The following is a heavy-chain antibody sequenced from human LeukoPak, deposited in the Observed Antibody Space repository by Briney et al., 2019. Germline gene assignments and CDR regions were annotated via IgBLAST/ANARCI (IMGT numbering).Heavy chain of an antibody. CDR1: GGSISSGIYY. CDR3: ASRIMGGSGSQSGAFDI. CDR2: VYTSGST. D-gene: IGHD3-10*01. J-gene: IGHJ3*02. Sequence: KPSQTLSLTCTVSGGSISSGIYYSSWIRQPAGKGLEWIGRVYTSGSTNYNPSLKSRVTISVDTSKNQFSLKLSSVTAADTAVYYCASRIMGGSGSQSGAFDIWGQGTMVTVSS. V-gene: IGHV4-61*02.